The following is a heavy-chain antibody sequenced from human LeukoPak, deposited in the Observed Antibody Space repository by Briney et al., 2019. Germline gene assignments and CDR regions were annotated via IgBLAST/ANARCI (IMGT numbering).Heavy chain of an antibody. J-gene: IGHJ4*02. D-gene: IGHD6-19*01. Sequence: GGSLTLSCAASGFTFSSFWMHWVRQAPGKGLVWVSRINSVGSSTSYADSVKGRFTISRDNAKNTLYLQMNSLRAEDTAVYYCARERTSGWDAVDFWGQGTLVTVSS. CDR1: GFTFSSFW. CDR2: INSVGSST. CDR3: ARERTSGWDAVDF. V-gene: IGHV3-74*01.